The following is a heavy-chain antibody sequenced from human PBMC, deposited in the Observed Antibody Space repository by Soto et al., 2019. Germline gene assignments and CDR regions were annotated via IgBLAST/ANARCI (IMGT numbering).Heavy chain of an antibody. J-gene: IGHJ6*02. CDR3: ARDWGYYYYYGMDV. CDR2: ISSSSSYI. CDR1: GFTFSSYS. Sequence: EVQLVESGGGLVKPGGSLRLSCAASGFTFSSYSMNWVRQAPGKGLEWVSSISSSSSYIYYADSVKGRFTISRDNAKNSLYLQMNSLRAEDTAVYYCARDWGYYYYYGMDVWAQGTTVTVSS. V-gene: IGHV3-21*01. D-gene: IGHD3-16*01.